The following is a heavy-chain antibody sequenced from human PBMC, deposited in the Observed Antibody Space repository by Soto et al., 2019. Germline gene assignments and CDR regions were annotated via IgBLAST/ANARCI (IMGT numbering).Heavy chain of an antibody. CDR2: IIPIFGTA. Sequence: QVQLVQSGAEVKKPGSSVKVSCKASGGTFSSYAISWVRQAPGQELEWMGGIIPIFGTANYAQKFQGRVTITADESTRTAYMALSSLSSEDTAVYYCASPLPDIVVVVAAMRYYYGMDVWGQGTTVTVSS. D-gene: IGHD2-15*01. CDR1: GGTFSSYA. CDR3: ASPLPDIVVVVAAMRYYYGMDV. J-gene: IGHJ6*02. V-gene: IGHV1-69*01.